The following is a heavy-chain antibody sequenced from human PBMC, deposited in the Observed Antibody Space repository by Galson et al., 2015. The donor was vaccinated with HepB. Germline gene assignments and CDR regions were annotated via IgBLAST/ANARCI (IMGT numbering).Heavy chain of an antibody. Sequence: SVKVSCKASGGTFSSYAISWVRQAPGQGLEWMGGIIPIFGTANYAQKFQGRVTITADESTSTAYMELSSLRSEDTAVYYCAGRALDIVVVPAAIVSGMDVWGQGTTVTVSS. CDR3: AGRALDIVVVPAAIVSGMDV. J-gene: IGHJ6*02. D-gene: IGHD2-2*02. V-gene: IGHV1-69*13. CDR1: GGTFSSYA. CDR2: IIPIFGTA.